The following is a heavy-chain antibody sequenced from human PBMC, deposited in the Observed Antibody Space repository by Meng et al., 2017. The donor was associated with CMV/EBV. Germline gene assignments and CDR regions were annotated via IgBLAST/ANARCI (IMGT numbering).Heavy chain of an antibody. V-gene: IGHV1-2*02. CDR2: VNSNNDAT. CDR1: GFTSSYYY. J-gene: IGHJ4*02. Sequence: QPVQFGTKMKNPGASVKVSCTTPGFTSSYYYIHWVPQAPGQGLEWMGWVNSNNDATNYARKFQGRVSMTRDTSISTAHMELSRLMSDDTAAYYCVRSSGWSLFDYWGQGTLVTVSS. D-gene: IGHD6-19*01. CDR3: VRSSGWSLFDY.